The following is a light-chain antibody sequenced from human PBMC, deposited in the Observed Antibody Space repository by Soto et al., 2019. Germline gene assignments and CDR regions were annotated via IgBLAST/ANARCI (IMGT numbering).Light chain of an antibody. J-gene: IGKJ4*01. CDR2: DAS. V-gene: IGKV1-5*01. Sequence: DRVTITCRASQSIDNWLAWYQQKPGKAPKLLIYDASRLESGVPDRFSGSGSGTDFTLTISSLQAEDVEVYYCQQYYSNPLTFGGGTKVDIK. CDR1: QSIDNW. CDR3: QQYYSNPLT.